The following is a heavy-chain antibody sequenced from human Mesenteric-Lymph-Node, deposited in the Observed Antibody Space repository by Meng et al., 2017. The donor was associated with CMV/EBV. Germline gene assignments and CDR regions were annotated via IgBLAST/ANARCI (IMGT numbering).Heavy chain of an antibody. CDR1: GGSISSSYY. CDR3: ARNGIAVTIDY. CDR2: IYYSGST. Sequence: SETLSLTCTVSGGSISSSYYWGWIRQPPEKGLEWIGNIYYSGSTYYNPSLKSRVSMSVDTSKNQFSLKLSSVTAADTAVYYCARNGIAVTIDYWGQGTLVTVSS. V-gene: IGHV4-39*07. D-gene: IGHD6-19*01. J-gene: IGHJ4*02.